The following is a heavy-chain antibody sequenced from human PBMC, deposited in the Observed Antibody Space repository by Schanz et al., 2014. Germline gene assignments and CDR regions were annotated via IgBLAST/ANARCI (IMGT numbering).Heavy chain of an antibody. CDR1: GYTFNNYY. D-gene: IGHD3-10*01. CDR3: AGDGSNYVLNWLQP. V-gene: IGHV1-46*02. J-gene: IGHJ5*02. Sequence: EVREPGASVKVSCKASGYTFNNYYRHWVRQAPVQRPEWLGAISPSTGRTTYAPKFQDRVNINRETSITTVYIELNSLISEETAIHYCAGDGSNYVLNWLQPRDQGSLVIFSP. CDR2: ISPSTGRT.